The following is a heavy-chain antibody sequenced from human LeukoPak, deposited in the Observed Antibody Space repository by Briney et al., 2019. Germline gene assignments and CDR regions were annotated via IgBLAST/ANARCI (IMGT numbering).Heavy chain of an antibody. CDR3: ARGGPNSSGWYGDFDY. Sequence: GGSLRLSCAASGLTFSSYGMHWVRQAPGKGLEWVAFIRYDGSNKYYADSVKGRFTISRDNSKNTLYLQMNSLRAEDTAVYYCARGGPNSSGWYGDFDYWGQGTLVTVSS. J-gene: IGHJ4*02. D-gene: IGHD6-19*01. CDR1: GLTFSSYG. CDR2: IRYDGSNK. V-gene: IGHV3-30*02.